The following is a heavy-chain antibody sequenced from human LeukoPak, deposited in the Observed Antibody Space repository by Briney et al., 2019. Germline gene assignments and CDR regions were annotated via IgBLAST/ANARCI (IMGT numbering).Heavy chain of an antibody. V-gene: IGHV3-48*03. CDR3: AKVSGLGWHFDY. D-gene: IGHD1-26*01. Sequence: GGSLRLSCAASGFSFSNYAMNWVRQAPGKGLEWVSFITTSGSLIYYADSVKRRFTISRDNAKHSLFLHMNSLRAEDTAVYYCAKVSGLGWHFDYWGQGTLVTVSS. J-gene: IGHJ4*02. CDR1: GFSFSNYA. CDR2: ITTSGSLI.